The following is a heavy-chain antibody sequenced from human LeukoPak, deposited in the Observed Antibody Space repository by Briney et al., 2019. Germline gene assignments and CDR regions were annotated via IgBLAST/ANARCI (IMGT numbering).Heavy chain of an antibody. CDR2: VNTDERST. D-gene: IGHD2-2*01. CDR1: GFTFSSYW. Sequence: PGGSLRLSCAASGFTFSSYWMHWVRQAPGKGLVWVSRVNTDERSTTYADSVQGRFTTSRDNAKNTLYLQMNSLRPEDTAVYYCARGLDCSSASCSEGPYFDFWGQGNLVTVSS. J-gene: IGHJ4*02. V-gene: IGHV3-74*01. CDR3: ARGLDCSSASCSEGPYFDF.